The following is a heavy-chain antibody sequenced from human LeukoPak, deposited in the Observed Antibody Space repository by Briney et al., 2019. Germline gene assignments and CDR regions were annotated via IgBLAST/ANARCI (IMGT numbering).Heavy chain of an antibody. CDR3: ARDTPSSIAALTIFVY. Sequence: ASVKLTRTASAYTFTSYDFSWVRHAPAPGLERKGVICACNGNTNYAQKLQGRVTMTTDTSTSTAYMELRSLRSDDTAVYYSARDTPSSIAALTIFVYWGQGALVTVSS. V-gene: IGHV1-18*01. CDR1: AYTFTSYD. J-gene: IGHJ4*02. CDR2: ICACNGNT. D-gene: IGHD6-6*01.